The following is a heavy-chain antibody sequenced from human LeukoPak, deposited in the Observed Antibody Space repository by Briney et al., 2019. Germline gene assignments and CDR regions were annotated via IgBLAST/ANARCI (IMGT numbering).Heavy chain of an antibody. CDR1: GFSFSSYG. Sequence: GGSLRLSCAGSGFSFSSYGMHWVRQAPGKGLEGMAFIRSDGSNKYYTDSVKGRFTTSRDNSKNTLYLQMNSLRAEDTAVYYCARILDSAWGELGYWGQGTLVTVSS. CDR3: ARILDSAWGELGY. CDR2: IRSDGSNK. J-gene: IGHJ4*02. D-gene: IGHD6-19*01. V-gene: IGHV3-30*02.